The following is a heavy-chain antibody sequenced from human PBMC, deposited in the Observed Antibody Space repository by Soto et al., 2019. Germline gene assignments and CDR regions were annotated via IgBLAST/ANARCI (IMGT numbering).Heavy chain of an antibody. CDR2: INNAGTT. J-gene: IGHJ5*02. D-gene: IGHD4-17*01. CDR3: ARAYGGNPALFDP. Sequence: GGSLRVSCAASGLDASFNFMTWVRKAPGKGLEWVSSINNAGTTFYADSVKGRFTISRDDSKNTLFLQMNSLRAEDTAVYYCARAYGGNPALFDPWGQGTLVTVSS. CDR1: GLDASFNF. V-gene: IGHV3-66*01.